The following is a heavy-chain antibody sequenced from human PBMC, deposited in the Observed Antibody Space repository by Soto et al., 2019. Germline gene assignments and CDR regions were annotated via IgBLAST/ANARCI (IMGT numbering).Heavy chain of an antibody. D-gene: IGHD2-21*02. Sequence: QVLLVQSGAEVKKPGSSVKVSCKASGGTFNSYAISWVRQAPGQGLEWMGGIIPIFGAANFAQQFQGRVTITADESTSTVYMELSSLTSEDTAVYYCARARCGGDCPFDNWGQGTLVTVSS. CDR1: GGTFNSYA. J-gene: IGHJ4*02. CDR3: ARARCGGDCPFDN. CDR2: IIPIFGAA. V-gene: IGHV1-69*01.